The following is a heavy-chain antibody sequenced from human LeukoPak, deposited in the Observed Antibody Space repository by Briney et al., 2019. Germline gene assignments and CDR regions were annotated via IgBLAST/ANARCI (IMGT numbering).Heavy chain of an antibody. CDR1: GFTLSSYS. D-gene: IGHD6-19*01. CDR3: ARVGSNQWLDY. J-gene: IGHJ4*02. CDR2: ISGGSSTI. V-gene: IGHV3-48*01. Sequence: PGGSLRLSCAASGFTLSSYSMNWVRQAPGKGLEWVSYISGGSSTIYNADSVKGRFTISRDNAKNLLYLLSDTLRAEDTAAYYCARVGSNQWLDYWGQGTLVTVSS.